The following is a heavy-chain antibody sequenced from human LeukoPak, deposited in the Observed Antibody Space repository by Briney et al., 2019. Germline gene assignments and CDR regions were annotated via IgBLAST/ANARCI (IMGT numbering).Heavy chain of an antibody. J-gene: IGHJ4*02. V-gene: IGHV3-9*01. CDR2: VNWNSGTI. D-gene: IGHD2-21*01. CDR3: AKDMGDPGDYRRYFDY. CDR1: GFTFDDYA. Sequence: TGGSLRLSCVASGFTFDDYAMHWVRQAPGKGLEWVSVVNWNSGTIGYADSVKGRFTVSRDNAKNSLFLQMDSLRAEDTALYYCAKDMGDPGDYRRYFDYWGQGTLVTVSS.